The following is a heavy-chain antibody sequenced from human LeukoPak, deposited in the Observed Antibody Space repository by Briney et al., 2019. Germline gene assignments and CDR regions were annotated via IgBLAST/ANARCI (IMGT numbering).Heavy chain of an antibody. D-gene: IGHD7-27*01. V-gene: IGHV1-2*02. CDR2: INPNSGGT. Sequence: GASVKVSCKASGYTFNGYYKHWVRQAPGQGLEWMGWINPNSGGTNYAQKFQGRVTMTRDTSISTAYMELTRPRSDDTAVYYCARGPHWDPHFDYWGQGTLVTVSS. J-gene: IGHJ4*02. CDR1: GYTFNGYY. CDR3: ARGPHWDPHFDY.